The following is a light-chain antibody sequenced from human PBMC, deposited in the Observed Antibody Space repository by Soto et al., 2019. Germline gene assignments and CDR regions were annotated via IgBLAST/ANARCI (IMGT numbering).Light chain of an antibody. Sequence: QLVLTQSSSASASLGSSVKLTCTLSSGHSSYIIAWHQQQPGKAPRYLMKLEGSGSYNKGSGVPDRFSGSSSGADRYLTISNLQFEDEADYYCETWDSNTSRDVFGTGTKLTVL. V-gene: IGLV4-60*02. CDR2: LEGSGSY. CDR3: ETWDSNTSRDV. J-gene: IGLJ1*01. CDR1: SGHSSYI.